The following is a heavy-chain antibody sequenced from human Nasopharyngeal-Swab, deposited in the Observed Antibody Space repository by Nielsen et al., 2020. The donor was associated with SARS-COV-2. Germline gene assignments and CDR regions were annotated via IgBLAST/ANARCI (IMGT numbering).Heavy chain of an antibody. Sequence: SVKVSCKASGGTYSIYAISWVRQAPGHGSEWMGGIIPIFGTSDYAQKFQGRVTITADEFTSTAYMELSSLRSVDTAVYYCARMHCGGDCYSRGEDAFDLWGQGTLVTVSS. CDR3: ARMHCGGDCYSRGEDAFDL. CDR1: GGTYSIYA. D-gene: IGHD2-21*02. V-gene: IGHV1-69*13. J-gene: IGHJ3*01. CDR2: IIPIFGTS.